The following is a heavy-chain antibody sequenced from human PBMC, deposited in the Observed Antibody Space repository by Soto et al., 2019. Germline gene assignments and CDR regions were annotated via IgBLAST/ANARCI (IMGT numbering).Heavy chain of an antibody. CDR2: SYYSGST. CDR1: GGSISNYY. Sequence: QVQLQESGPGLVKPSETLSLTCSVSGGSISNYYWSWIRQPPGKGLEWIGYSYYSGSTNYNPSLKSRVTLLVDSSKKQFSLRLCSVAAADTAVYYCARLHSGIDPWGQGTLVIVSS. J-gene: IGHJ5*02. CDR3: ARLHSGIDP. V-gene: IGHV4-59*01. D-gene: IGHD6-19*01.